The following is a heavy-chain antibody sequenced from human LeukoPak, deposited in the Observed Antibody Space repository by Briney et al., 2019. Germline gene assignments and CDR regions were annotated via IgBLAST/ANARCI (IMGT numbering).Heavy chain of an antibody. CDR2: INPNSGGT. D-gene: IGHD6-19*01. CDR1: GYRFTEYY. V-gene: IGHV1-2*02. Sequence: ASVRVSCKASGYRFTEYYIHWVRQAPGQGLEWMGWINPNSGGTNYAQKFQGRVTMTRDTSISTAYMELSRLRSDDTAVYYCARDYGYSSGCDYWGQGTLVTVSS. J-gene: IGHJ4*02. CDR3: ARDYGYSSGCDY.